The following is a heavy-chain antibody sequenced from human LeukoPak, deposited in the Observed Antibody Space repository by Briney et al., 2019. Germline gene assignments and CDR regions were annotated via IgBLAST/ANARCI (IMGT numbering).Heavy chain of an antibody. CDR1: GFTFSSYW. J-gene: IGHJ4*02. V-gene: IGHV3-74*01. D-gene: IGHD5-24*01. CDR2: INNDGSST. Sequence: PGGSLRLSCAASGFTFSSYWMHWVRQAPGKGLVWVSRINNDGSSTNYADSVKGRFTISRDNAKNTLYLQMNSLRAEDTGVFYCASERWPQYWGQGTQVTVSS. CDR3: ASERWPQY.